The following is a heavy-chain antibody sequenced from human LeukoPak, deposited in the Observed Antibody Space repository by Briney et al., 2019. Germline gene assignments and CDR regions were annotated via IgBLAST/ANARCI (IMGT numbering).Heavy chain of an antibody. V-gene: IGHV1-2*06. J-gene: IGHJ4*01. CDR2: INPNSGDT. Sequence: ASVKVSCKASGYTLTVYYIHWVRQAPGQGLEWMGRINPNSGDTNFAQKFQGRVTMTRDTSISTAYMDLSGLRPDDTAVYYCAREGSGYTYGRGSYFDYWGRGILVTVSS. D-gene: IGHD5-18*01. CDR3: AREGSGYTYGRGSYFDY. CDR1: GYTLTVYY.